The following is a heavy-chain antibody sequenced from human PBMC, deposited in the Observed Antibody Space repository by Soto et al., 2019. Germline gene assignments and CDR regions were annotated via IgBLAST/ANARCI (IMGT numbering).Heavy chain of an antibody. CDR1: GYTFTSYY. J-gene: IGHJ4*02. CDR3: ARPGGPGGYFDY. CDR2: INPSGGST. V-gene: IGHV1-46*01. D-gene: IGHD3-22*01. Sequence: ASVKASCKASGYTFTSYYMHWVRQAPGQGLEWMGIINPSGGSTSYAQKFQGRVTMTRVTSTSTVYMELSSLRSEDTAVDYWARPGGPGGYFDYWGQGTLVTVPQ.